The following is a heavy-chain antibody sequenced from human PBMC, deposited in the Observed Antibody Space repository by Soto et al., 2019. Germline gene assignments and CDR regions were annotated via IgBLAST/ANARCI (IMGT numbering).Heavy chain of an antibody. J-gene: IGHJ4*02. CDR1: GYTFYSYD. V-gene: IGHV1-18*01. Sequence: QVRLVQSGAEVKKPGASVKVSCKASGYTFYSYDITWVRQAPGQGLEWMGTTSIYNGNTNFAQNLQGRGTMTIDKSTATAYMELNSLTSDDTAVYYCARARATVTTERALGYWGQGTLVTVSS. D-gene: IGHD4-17*01. CDR3: ARARATVTTERALGY. CDR2: TSIYNGNT.